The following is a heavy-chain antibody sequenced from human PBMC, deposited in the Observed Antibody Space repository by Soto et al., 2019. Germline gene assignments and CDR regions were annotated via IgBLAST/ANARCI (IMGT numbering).Heavy chain of an antibody. CDR1: GDTICSGGYY. D-gene: IGHD6-6*01. CDR3: ARSSIEPRVFMYPFDF. CDR2: IFFTGST. Sequence: PSETLSLTCTVSGDTICSGGYYWSWIRQLPGKGLEWIGFIFFTGSTSYNPSLKSRITMSIDTSKNQFSLKLSSVTDADAAVYYCARSSIEPRVFMYPFDFWGQGTRVTVSS. V-gene: IGHV4-31*03. J-gene: IGHJ4*02.